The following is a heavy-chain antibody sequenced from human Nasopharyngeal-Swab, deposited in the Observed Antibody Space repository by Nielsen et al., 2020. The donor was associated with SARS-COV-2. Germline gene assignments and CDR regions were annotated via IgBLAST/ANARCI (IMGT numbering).Heavy chain of an antibody. CDR3: ARGYDSSGYLRPIDAFDI. V-gene: IGHV3-13*04. CDR2: IGTAGDT. J-gene: IGHJ3*02. CDR1: GFTFSSYD. Sequence: GGSLRLSCAASGFTFSSYDMHWVRQATGKGLEWVSAIGTAGDTYYPGSVKGRFTTSRENAKNSLYLQMNSLRAGDTAVYYCARGYDSSGYLRPIDAFDIWGQGTMVTVSS. D-gene: IGHD3-22*01.